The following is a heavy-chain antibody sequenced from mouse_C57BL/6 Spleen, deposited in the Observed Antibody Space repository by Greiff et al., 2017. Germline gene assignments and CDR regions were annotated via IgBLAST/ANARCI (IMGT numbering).Heavy chain of an antibody. Sequence: DVQLQEPGPELVKPGASVKISCKASGYSFTGYYMNWVKQSPEKSLEWIGEINPSTGGTTYNQKFKAKATLTVDKSSSTAYMQLKSLTSEDSAVYYCARRGSSYAMDYWGQGTSVTVSS. J-gene: IGHJ4*01. CDR2: INPSTGGT. CDR1: GYSFTGYY. V-gene: IGHV1-42*01. CDR3: ARRGSSYAMDY.